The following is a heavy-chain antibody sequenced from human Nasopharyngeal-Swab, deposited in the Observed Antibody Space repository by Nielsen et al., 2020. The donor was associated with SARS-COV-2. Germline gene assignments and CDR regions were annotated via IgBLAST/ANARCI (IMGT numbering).Heavy chain of an antibody. D-gene: IGHD2-15*01. V-gene: IGHV4-34*01. CDR3: ARVRSVRRIYSRFYYYGMDV. CDR2: INHSGST. J-gene: IGHJ6*02. Sequence: WIRQPPGKGLEWIGEINHSGSTNYNPSLKSRVTISVDTSKNQFSLKLSSVTAADTAVYYCARVRSVRRIYSRFYYYGMDVWGQGTTVTVSS.